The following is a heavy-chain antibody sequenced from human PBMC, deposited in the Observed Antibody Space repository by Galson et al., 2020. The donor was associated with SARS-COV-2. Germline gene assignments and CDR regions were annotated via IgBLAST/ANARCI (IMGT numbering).Heavy chain of an antibody. V-gene: IGHV4-39*01. D-gene: IGHD7-27*01. CDR1: GGSVSTSPYY. CDR2: IYFSGDT. Sequence: SETLSLTCTVSGGSVSTSPYYWGWIRQPPGKELEWVGYIYFSGDTYYNPSLQSRITISVDTSKNQFSLKLTSLTAADTAVYYCARHADWGSQIDLWGQGTLVTVSS. CDR3: ARHADWGSQIDL. J-gene: IGHJ5*02.